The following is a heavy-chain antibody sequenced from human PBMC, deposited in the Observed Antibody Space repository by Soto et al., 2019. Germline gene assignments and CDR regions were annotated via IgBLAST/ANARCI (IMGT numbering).Heavy chain of an antibody. CDR2: IIPIFRTT. J-gene: IGHJ4*02. V-gene: IGHV1-69*01. CDR1: EGSFSGQA. Sequence: QVQLVQSGAEVKKPGSSVKFSCQHSEGSFSGQAVSWVRQAPGQGLDWLGLIIPIFRTTNYARKFQGRLTITADESTGTASMELTRLRSEDTSFYYGASVPNWGQGTLVTVSS. CDR3: ASVPN.